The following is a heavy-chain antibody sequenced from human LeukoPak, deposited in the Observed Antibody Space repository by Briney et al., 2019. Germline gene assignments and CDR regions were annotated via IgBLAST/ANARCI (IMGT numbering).Heavy chain of an antibody. CDR3: ARHIFYYYYMDV. J-gene: IGHJ6*03. CDR2: FYYTGST. CDR1: GGSISSYY. V-gene: IGHV4-59*08. D-gene: IGHD3-9*01. Sequence: SETLSLTCTVSGGSISSYYWSWIRQPPGKGLEWIGYFYYTGSTNYNPSLKRRVTMSLDTSKNQFSLKLSSVTAADTAVYYCARHIFYYYYMDVWGKGTTVTVSS.